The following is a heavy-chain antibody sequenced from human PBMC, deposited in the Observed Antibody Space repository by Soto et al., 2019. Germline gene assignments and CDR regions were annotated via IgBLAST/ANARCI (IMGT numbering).Heavy chain of an antibody. V-gene: IGHV3-23*01. Sequence: GGSLRLSCAASGFTFSSHAMSWVRQAPGKGLEWVSAISGSGGSTYYADSVKGRFTISRDNSKNTLYLQMNSLRAEDTAVYYCAKDTGDSSGYYSPSFDYWGQGTLVTVSS. J-gene: IGHJ4*02. D-gene: IGHD3-22*01. CDR3: AKDTGDSSGYYSPSFDY. CDR1: GFTFSSHA. CDR2: ISGSGGST.